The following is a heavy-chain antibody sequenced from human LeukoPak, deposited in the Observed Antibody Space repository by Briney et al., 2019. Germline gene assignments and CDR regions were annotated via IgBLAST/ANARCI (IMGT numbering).Heavy chain of an antibody. CDR3: ARVIAGRSYAFDI. D-gene: IGHD1-20*01. CDR1: GGSIRRYY. Sequence: SETLSLTCTVSGGSIRRYYLSWIRQPPPKGLAWMGYVYYSGSTNYNPSLTRPVTLSIDTSKNQSSLRLSSVTAADTAVYYCARVIAGRSYAFDIWGQGTTVTVSS. CDR2: VYYSGST. J-gene: IGHJ3*02. V-gene: IGHV4-59*01.